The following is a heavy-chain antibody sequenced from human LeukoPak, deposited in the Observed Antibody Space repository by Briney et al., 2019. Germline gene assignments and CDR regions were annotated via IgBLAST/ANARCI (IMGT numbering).Heavy chain of an antibody. Sequence: PGGSLRLSCAASGFTFSRYWMSWVRQAPGKGLEWVANIKQDGSAKVYVDSVRGRFTISRDNPKNSLYLQMNTLRAEDTAVYYCALESLSSGWVDYWGQGTLVTVSS. J-gene: IGHJ4*02. CDR1: GFTFSRYW. V-gene: IGHV3-7*05. CDR3: ALESLSSGWVDY. CDR2: IKQDGSAK. D-gene: IGHD6-19*01.